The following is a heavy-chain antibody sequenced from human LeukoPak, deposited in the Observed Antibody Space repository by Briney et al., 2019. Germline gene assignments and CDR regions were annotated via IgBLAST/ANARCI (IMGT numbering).Heavy chain of an antibody. V-gene: IGHV4-59*01. D-gene: IGHD4-11*01. CDR3: ARVGAPPSNYRYYYYYMDV. Sequence: PSETLSLTCTVSGGSISSYYWSWIRQPPGKGLEWIGYIYYSGSTNYIPSLKSRVTISVDTSKNQFSLKLSSVTAADTAVYYCARVGAPPSNYRYYYYYMDVWGKGTTVTVSS. J-gene: IGHJ6*03. CDR2: IYYSGST. CDR1: GGSISSYY.